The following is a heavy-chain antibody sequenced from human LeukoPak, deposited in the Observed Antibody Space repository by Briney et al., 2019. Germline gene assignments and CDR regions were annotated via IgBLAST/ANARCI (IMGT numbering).Heavy chain of an antibody. V-gene: IGHV4-59*01. D-gene: IGHD6-13*01. J-gene: IGHJ5*02. CDR1: GGSISSYY. CDR2: IYYSGST. CDR3: ARRHSSRKYNWFDP. Sequence: SETLSLTCTVSGGSISSYYWSWIRQPPGKGLEWIGYIYYSGSTNYNPSLKSRATISLDTSKNQFSLKLSSVTAADTAVYYCARRHSSRKYNWFDPWGQGTLVTVSS.